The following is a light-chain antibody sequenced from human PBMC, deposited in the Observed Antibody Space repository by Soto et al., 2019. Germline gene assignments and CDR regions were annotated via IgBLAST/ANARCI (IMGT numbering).Light chain of an antibody. CDR3: HQYGSSPYT. CDR1: QSVSSSY. Sequence: EIVLTQSPGTLSLSPGERATLSCRASQSVSSSYLAWYQQKPGQAPRLLISGASSRATGIPDRFSGSGSGTDFTLTITRLEAEVFAVYYCHQYGSSPYTFGQGTKLEIK. J-gene: IGKJ2*01. V-gene: IGKV3-20*01. CDR2: GAS.